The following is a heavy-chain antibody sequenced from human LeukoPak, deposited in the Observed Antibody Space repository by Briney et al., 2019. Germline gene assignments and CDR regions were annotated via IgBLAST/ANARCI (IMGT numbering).Heavy chain of an antibody. CDR3: AKSNSGWYALFDY. CDR1: GFTFSTYA. V-gene: IGHV3-23*01. J-gene: IGHJ4*02. CDR2: ISGSGGSS. D-gene: IGHD6-19*01. Sequence: PGGSLRLSCAASGFTFSTYAMSWVRQAPGKGLEWVSAISGSGGSSYYADSVKGRFTISRDNSKNTLYLQMNSLRAEDTAVYYCAKSNSGWYALFDYWGQGTLVTVSS.